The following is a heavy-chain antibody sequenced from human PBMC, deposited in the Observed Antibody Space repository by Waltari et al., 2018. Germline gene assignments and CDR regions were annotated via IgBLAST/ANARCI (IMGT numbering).Heavy chain of an antibody. D-gene: IGHD1-26*01. CDR1: GGPFSDYY. Sequence: QVQLQQLGAGLLKPSETLSLTCSVYGGPFSDYYWSWIRQPPGQGLEWIGEINHGGITNYKPSLKSRVTIAIDTSKNQFSLKLTSVTAADTAVYFCARSGVGASRPYQYCYRDVWGKGTTVTVSS. V-gene: IGHV4-34*01. CDR3: ARSGVGASRPYQYCYRDV. CDR2: INHGGIT. J-gene: IGHJ6*03.